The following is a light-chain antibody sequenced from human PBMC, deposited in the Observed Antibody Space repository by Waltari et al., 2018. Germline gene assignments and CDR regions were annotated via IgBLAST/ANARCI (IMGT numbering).Light chain of an antibody. CDR2: SNK. Sequence: QSVLTQPPSASGTPGQRVTISCSGSSFNIGSNTVNWYQQLPGTAPKLLIYSNKRRPSGVPDRFSGSKSGNSASLAISGLQAEDEADYYCAAWDDSLNGVVFGGGTKLTVL. CDR3: AAWDDSLNGVV. V-gene: IGLV1-44*01. CDR1: SFNIGSNT. J-gene: IGLJ2*01.